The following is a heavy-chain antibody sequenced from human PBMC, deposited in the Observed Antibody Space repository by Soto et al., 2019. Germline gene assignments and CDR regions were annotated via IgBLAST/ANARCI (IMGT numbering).Heavy chain of an antibody. CDR3: ASCSGGYYYVFDI. CDR2: IIPIFGTA. CDR1: GGTFSSYA. J-gene: IGHJ3*02. V-gene: IGHV1-69*13. Sequence: SVKVSCKASGGTFSSYAISWVRQAPGQGLEWMGGIIPIFGTANYAQKFQGRVTITADESTSTAYMELSSLRSEDTAVYYCASCSGGYYYVFDIWGQGTTVTVSS. D-gene: IGHD3-22*01.